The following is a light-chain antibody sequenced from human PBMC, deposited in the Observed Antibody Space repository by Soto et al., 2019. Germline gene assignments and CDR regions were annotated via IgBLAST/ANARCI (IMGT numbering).Light chain of an antibody. V-gene: IGKV1-5*03. CDR3: QQYNSYRS. J-gene: IGKJ1*01. CDR1: QSISTW. Sequence: DIQMTQSPSTLSASVGDRVTITCRASQSISTWLAWYQQKPGKAPKLLIYKASSLESGVPSRSSGSGSGTEFTLTISSLQPDDFATYYCQQYNSYRSFGQGTKVDIK. CDR2: KAS.